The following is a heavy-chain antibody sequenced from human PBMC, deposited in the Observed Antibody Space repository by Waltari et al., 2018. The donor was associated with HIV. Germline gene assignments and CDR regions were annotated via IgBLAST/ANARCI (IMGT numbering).Heavy chain of an antibody. CDR2: LNPRSGDT. CDR1: GSTFIGYF. V-gene: IGHV1-2*02. D-gene: IGHD3-16*01. Sequence: QLIQSGTEVTEPGASLRVSCRASGSTFIGYFIHWVRQAPGQGLEWMGDLNPRSGDTEYAQKFRGRVTWTGDTSVNTAYLDLKGLRFDDTATYFCHRPWDSDHWGSDLWGQGTLVIVS. J-gene: IGHJ4*01. CDR3: HRPWDSDHWGSDL.